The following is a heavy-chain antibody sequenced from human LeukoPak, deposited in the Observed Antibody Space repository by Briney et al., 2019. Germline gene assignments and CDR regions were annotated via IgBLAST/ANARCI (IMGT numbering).Heavy chain of an antibody. Sequence: GESLKISSKGSGYSFTSYWIGWVRQMPGKGLEWMGIIYPGDSDTRYSPSFQGQVTISADKSISTAYLQWSSLKASDTAMYYCVKYSSSWYESGYFQHWGQGTLVTVSS. CDR3: VKYSSSWYESGYFQH. J-gene: IGHJ1*01. CDR1: GYSFTSYW. D-gene: IGHD6-13*01. CDR2: IYPGDSDT. V-gene: IGHV5-51*01.